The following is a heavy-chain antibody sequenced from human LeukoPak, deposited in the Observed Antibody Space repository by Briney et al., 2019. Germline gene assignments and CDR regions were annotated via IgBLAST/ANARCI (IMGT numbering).Heavy chain of an antibody. D-gene: IGHD4-23*01. CDR3: ARTAGGNSHFDY. J-gene: IGHJ4*02. CDR2: INPNSGGT. CDR1: GYTFTGYY. Sequence: ASVKVSCKASGYTFTGYYMHWVRQAPGQGLEWMGRINPNSGGTNYAQRFQGRVTMTRDTSISTACMELSRLRSDDTAVYYCARTAGGNSHFDYWGQGTLVTVSS. V-gene: IGHV1-2*06.